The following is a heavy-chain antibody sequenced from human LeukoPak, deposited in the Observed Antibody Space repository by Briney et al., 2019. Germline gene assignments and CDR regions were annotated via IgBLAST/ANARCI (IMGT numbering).Heavy chain of an antibody. V-gene: IGHV4-61*01. Sequence: SETLSLTCTVSGGSVSSGNYYRSWIRQPPGKGLDWIGYIYYSGSTNYNPSLKSRVTISVDTSKNQFSLRLSSVTAADTAVYYCARDPSGYFNYWGQGTLATVSS. CDR3: ARDPSGYFNY. CDR1: GGSVSSGNYY. J-gene: IGHJ4*02. CDR2: IYYSGST. D-gene: IGHD3-22*01.